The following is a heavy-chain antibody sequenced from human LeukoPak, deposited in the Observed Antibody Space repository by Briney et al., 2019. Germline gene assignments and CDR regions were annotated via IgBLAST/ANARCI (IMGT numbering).Heavy chain of an antibody. D-gene: IGHD4-17*01. CDR3: ARDLVTVTKGFDI. CDR1: GGSISSYC. CDR2: VCNSGST. V-gene: IGHV4-59*01. J-gene: IGHJ3*02. Sequence: SETLSLTCTVSGGSISSYCWSWIRQPPGKGLEWIGCVCNSGSTNYNSSLKSRVTISQDTSRNQFSLKLSSVTAADTAVYYCARDLVTVTKGFDIWGQGTMVSVSS.